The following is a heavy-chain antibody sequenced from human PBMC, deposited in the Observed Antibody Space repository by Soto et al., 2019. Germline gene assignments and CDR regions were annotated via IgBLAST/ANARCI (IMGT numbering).Heavy chain of an antibody. CDR1: GYTFTSYG. D-gene: IGHD2-15*01. CDR2: ISAYNGNT. Sequence: VASVKVACKASGYTFTSYGISWVRQAPGQGLEWMGWISAYNGNTNYAQKLQGRVTMTTDTSTSTAYMELRSLRSDDTAVYYCARALVVVAGDAFDIWGQGTMVTVSS. J-gene: IGHJ3*02. CDR3: ARALVVVAGDAFDI. V-gene: IGHV1-18*01.